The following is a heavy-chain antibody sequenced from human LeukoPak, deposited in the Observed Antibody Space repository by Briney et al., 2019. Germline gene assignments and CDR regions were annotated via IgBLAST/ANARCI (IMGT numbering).Heavy chain of an antibody. Sequence: PGGSLRLSCAASGFTFETYWMHWVRRAPGKGLEWVSCINGYGSTTNYADSVKGRFTISRDNAKNTLYLQMNSLRVEDTAVYYCARDEPTVTTGPPVGSWGQGALVTVSS. CDR3: ARDEPTVTTGPPVGS. D-gene: IGHD4-17*01. V-gene: IGHV3-74*01. CDR1: GFTFETYW. J-gene: IGHJ4*02. CDR2: INGYGSTT.